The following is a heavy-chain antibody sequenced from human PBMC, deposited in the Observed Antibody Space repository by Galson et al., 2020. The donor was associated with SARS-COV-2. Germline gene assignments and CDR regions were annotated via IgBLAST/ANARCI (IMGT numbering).Heavy chain of an antibody. J-gene: IGHJ3*02. CDR3: ARKRDAFDI. Sequence: GESLKISCAASEVPFSDYSMNWIRQAPGKGLEWVSHIGNSGGMIYYADSVKGRFTISRDNAKKSLSLQMYSLRAEDTAVYYCARKRDAFDIWGQGTMVTVSS. CDR1: EVPFSDYS. V-gene: IGHV3-11*01. CDR2: IGNSGGMI.